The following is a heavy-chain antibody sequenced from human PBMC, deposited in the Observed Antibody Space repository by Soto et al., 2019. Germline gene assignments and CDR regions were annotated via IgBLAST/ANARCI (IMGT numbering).Heavy chain of an antibody. CDR3: ARDTPSGGYYYYYYGMDV. J-gene: IGHJ6*02. V-gene: IGHV1-2*04. CDR2: INPNSGGT. D-gene: IGHD3-16*01. Sequence: ASVKVSCKASGYTFTGYYMHWVRQAPGQGLEWMGWINPNSGGTNYAQKFQGWVTMTRDTSISTAYMELSRLRSDDTAVYYCARDTPSGGYYYYYYGMDVWGQRTTVTVSS. CDR1: GYTFTGYY.